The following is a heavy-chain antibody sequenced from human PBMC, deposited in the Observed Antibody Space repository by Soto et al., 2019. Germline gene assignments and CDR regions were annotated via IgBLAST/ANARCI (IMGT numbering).Heavy chain of an antibody. J-gene: IGHJ6*02. CDR3: AKAGPHAHYYYYYGMDV. V-gene: IGHV3-30*18. CDR2: ISYDGSNK. Sequence: GGSLRLSCAASGFTFGSYGMHWVRQAPGKGLEWVAVISYDGSNKYYADSVKGRFTISRDNSKNTLYLQMNSLRAEDTAVYYCAKAGPHAHYYYYYGMDVWGQGTTVTVSS. CDR1: GFTFGSYG. D-gene: IGHD3-10*01.